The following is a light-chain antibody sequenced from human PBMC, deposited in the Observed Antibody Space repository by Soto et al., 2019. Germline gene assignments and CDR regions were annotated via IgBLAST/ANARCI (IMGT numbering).Light chain of an antibody. CDR2: EVS. Sequence: QSVLTQPASVSGSPGQSSTISCTGTSSDVGGYNYVSWYQQHPGKAPKLMIYEVSNRPSGVSNRFSGSKSGNTASLTISGLQAEDEADYYCSSYTSSSIFYVFGTGTKVTVL. J-gene: IGLJ1*01. CDR1: SSDVGGYNY. V-gene: IGLV2-14*01. CDR3: SSYTSSSIFYV.